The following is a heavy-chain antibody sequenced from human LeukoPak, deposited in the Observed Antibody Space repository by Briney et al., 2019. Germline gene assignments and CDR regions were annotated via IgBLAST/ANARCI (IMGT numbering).Heavy chain of an antibody. CDR3: ARDDGYSYGYGY. CDR2: IYYSGST. CDR1: GGSISSYY. J-gene: IGHJ4*02. V-gene: IGHV4-59*01. Sequence: SETLSLTCTVSGGSISSYYWSWIRQPPGKGLEWIGYIYYSGSTNYNPSLKSRVTISVDTSKNQFSQKLSSVTAADTAVYYCARDDGYSYGYGYWGQGTLVTVSS. D-gene: IGHD5-18*01.